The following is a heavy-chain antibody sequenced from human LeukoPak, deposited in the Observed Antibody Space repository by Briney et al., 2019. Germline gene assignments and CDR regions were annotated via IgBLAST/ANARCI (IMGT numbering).Heavy chain of an antibody. Sequence: ASVKVSCKASGYTFTSYAMHWVRQAPGQRLEWMGWINAGNGNTKYSQKFQGRVTITRDTSASTAYMELSSLRSEDTAVYYCAARGGYYYDSSGYPYYFDYWGQGTLVTVSS. J-gene: IGHJ4*02. V-gene: IGHV1-3*01. CDR2: INAGNGNT. CDR3: AARGGYYYDSSGYPYYFDY. CDR1: GYTFTSYA. D-gene: IGHD3-22*01.